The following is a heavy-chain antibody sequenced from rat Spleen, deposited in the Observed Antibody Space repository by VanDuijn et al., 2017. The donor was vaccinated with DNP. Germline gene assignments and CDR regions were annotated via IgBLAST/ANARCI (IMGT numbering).Heavy chain of an antibody. D-gene: IGHD1-11*01. Sequence: EVQLVESGGGLVQPGRSLKLSCAASGLTFSDYAMAWVRQAPKKGLEWVATISYDGSSTYYRDSVKGRFTISRDNAKSTLYLQMSKLGSEDTATYYCARGPNYGDFLDFFDYWGQGVMVSVSS. CDR2: ISYDGSST. V-gene: IGHV5-17*01. J-gene: IGHJ2*01. CDR1: GLTFSDYA. CDR3: ARGPNYGDFLDFFDY.